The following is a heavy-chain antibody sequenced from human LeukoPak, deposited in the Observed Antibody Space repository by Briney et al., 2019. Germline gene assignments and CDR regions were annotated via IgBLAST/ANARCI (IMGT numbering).Heavy chain of an antibody. J-gene: IGHJ3*02. Sequence: GGSLRLSCEASGFIFSSFAVSWVRQAPGEGLEWVSSISSSGSTTYYADSVKGRFTISSDNIRNTLNLQMNSLGPDDTALYYCAKDPNGDYVGAFEMWGLGTMVTVSS. CDR1: GFIFSSFA. CDR3: AKDPNGDYVGAFEM. V-gene: IGHV3-23*01. D-gene: IGHD4-17*01. CDR2: ISSSGSTT.